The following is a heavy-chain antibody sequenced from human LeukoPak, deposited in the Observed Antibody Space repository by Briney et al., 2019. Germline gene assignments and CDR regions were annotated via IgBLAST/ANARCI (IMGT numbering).Heavy chain of an antibody. CDR2: ISGSGGST. J-gene: IGHJ4*02. CDR3: ARGGEWELLPDFDY. V-gene: IGHV3-23*01. CDR1: GFTFSSYA. D-gene: IGHD1-26*01. Sequence: GGSLRLSCAASGFTFSSYAMSWVRQAPGKGLEWVSAISGSGGSTYYADSVKGRFTISRDNSKNTLYLQMNSLRAEDTAVYYCARGGEWELLPDFDYWGQGTLVTVSS.